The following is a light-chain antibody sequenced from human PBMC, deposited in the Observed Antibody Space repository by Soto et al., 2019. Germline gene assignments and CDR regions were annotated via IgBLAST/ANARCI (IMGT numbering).Light chain of an antibody. Sequence: EIVLTQSPGTLSLSPGERATLSCRASQSISSNYLAWYQQRPGQAPRLLIFGASYRATGIPDRFSGSGSGTYFTLTISRREPEDVAVYYCQQYSSAPPEFTFGPGTRVDSK. CDR2: GAS. V-gene: IGKV3-20*01. CDR1: QSISSNY. CDR3: QQYSSAPPEFT. J-gene: IGKJ3*01.